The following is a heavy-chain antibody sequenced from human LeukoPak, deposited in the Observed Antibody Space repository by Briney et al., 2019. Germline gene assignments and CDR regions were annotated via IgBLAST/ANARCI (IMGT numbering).Heavy chain of an antibody. CDR3: ARATYGDYRY. J-gene: IGHJ4*02. Sequence: ASVKVSCKASGGTFSSYAISWVRQAPGQGLEWMGWISAYNGNTNYAQKLQGRVTMTTDTSTSTAYMELRSLRSDDTAVYYCARATYGDYRYWGQGTLVTVSS. D-gene: IGHD4-17*01. V-gene: IGHV1-18*01. CDR1: GGTFSSYA. CDR2: ISAYNGNT.